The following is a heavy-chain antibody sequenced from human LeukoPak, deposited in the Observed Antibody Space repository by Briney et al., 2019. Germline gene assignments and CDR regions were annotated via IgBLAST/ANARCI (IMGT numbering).Heavy chain of an antibody. J-gene: IGHJ4*02. D-gene: IGHD1-26*01. Sequence: GGSLRLSCAAPGFTFSSYSMNWVRQVPGKGLEWVSSISSSSSYIYYADSVKGRFTISRDNAKNSLYLQMNSLRAEDTAVYYCARARIVGALDYWGQGTLVTVSS. CDR1: GFTFSSYS. CDR3: ARARIVGALDY. V-gene: IGHV3-21*01. CDR2: ISSSSSYI.